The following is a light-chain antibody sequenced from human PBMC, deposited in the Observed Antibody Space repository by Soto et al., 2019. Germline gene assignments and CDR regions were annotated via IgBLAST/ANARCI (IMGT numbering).Light chain of an antibody. CDR2: DTS. CDR3: FPSSNSGRPVV. CDR1: TGPVTSGHW. J-gene: IGLJ2*01. V-gene: IGLV7-46*01. Sequence: QAVVTQEPSLTVSPGGTVTLTCDSSTGPVTSGHWPYWFQQKPGQAPRTLIYDTSKKHSWTPARFSGSLPGGKAALTLSGAQPEDEADYYCFPSSNSGRPVVFGGGTKLTVL.